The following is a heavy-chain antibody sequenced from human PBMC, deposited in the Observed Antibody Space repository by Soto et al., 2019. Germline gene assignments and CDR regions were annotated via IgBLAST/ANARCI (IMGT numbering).Heavy chain of an antibody. D-gene: IGHD6-6*01. CDR1: GGTFSSYA. CDR2: IIPIFGTA. J-gene: IGHJ5*02. Sequence: QVQLVQSGAEVKKPGSSVKVSCKASGGTFSSYAISWVRQAPGQGLEWMGGIIPIFGTANYAQKFQGRVTITADEATGTAYLELSSLRSEDTAVYYCARDDSSSSWFDPWGQGTLVTVSS. V-gene: IGHV1-69*01. CDR3: ARDDSSSSWFDP.